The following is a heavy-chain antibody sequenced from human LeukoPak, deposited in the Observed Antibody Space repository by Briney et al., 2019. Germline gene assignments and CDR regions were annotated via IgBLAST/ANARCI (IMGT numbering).Heavy chain of an antibody. CDR2: IWYDGSNK. V-gene: IGHV3-33*01. CDR3: ARDNSGGSCFDY. CDR1: GFTFSSYG. D-gene: IGHD2-15*01. Sequence: GRSLRLSCAASGFTFSSYGMHWVRQAPGKGLEWVAVIWYDGSNKYYADSVKGRFTISRDNSKNTLYLQMNSLRAEDTAVYYCARDNSGGSCFDYWGQGTLVTVSS. J-gene: IGHJ4*02.